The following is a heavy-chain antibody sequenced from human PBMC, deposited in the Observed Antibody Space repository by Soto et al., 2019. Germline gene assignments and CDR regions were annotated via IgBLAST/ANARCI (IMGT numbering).Heavy chain of an antibody. Sequence: HLVQSGPEVKRPGASITVSCKTSGDTFANFGLSWVRQAPGQGLEWMGWIATYNNNKNYAQKFQGRLTLTTDTSTITAYMELESLGYDDPAVYYGARVVRGVVNWFDPWGQGTMVTVSS. CDR2: IATYNNNK. V-gene: IGHV1-18*01. D-gene: IGHD3-10*01. CDR1: GDTFANFG. J-gene: IGHJ5*02. CDR3: ARVVRGVVNWFDP.